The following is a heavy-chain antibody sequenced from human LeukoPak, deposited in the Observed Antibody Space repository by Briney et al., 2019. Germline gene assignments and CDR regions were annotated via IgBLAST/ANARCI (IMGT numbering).Heavy chain of an antibody. CDR3: ARTREVTAIPNWFDP. D-gene: IGHD2-21*02. V-gene: IGHV4-31*03. Sequence: SQTLSLTCTVSGGSISSGGYYWSWIRQHPGKGLEWVGYIYYSGSTYYNPSLKSRVTISVDTSKNQFSLKLSSVTAADTAVYYCARTREVTAIPNWFDPWGQGTLVTVSS. CDR1: GGSISSGGYY. J-gene: IGHJ5*02. CDR2: IYYSGST.